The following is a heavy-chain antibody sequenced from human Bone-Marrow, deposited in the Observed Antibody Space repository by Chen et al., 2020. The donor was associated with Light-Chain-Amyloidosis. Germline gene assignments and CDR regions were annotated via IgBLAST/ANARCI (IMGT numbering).Heavy chain of an antibody. CDR3: ARRRDGYNFDY. CDR2: NYPDDSDA. J-gene: IGHJ4*02. D-gene: IGHD5-12*01. CDR1: GYTFPNYW. Sequence: EVQLAQSGPEVKKPGESLKIACKGSGYTFPNYWIGWVRQMPGKGLEWRGVNYPDDSDARYSPSLDGQVTISADKSFTTAYLQWRSLKASDTAMYYCARRRDGYNFDYWGQGTLVTVSS. V-gene: IGHV5-51*01.